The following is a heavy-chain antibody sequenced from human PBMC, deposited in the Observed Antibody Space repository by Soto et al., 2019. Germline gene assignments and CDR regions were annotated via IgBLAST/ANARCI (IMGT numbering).Heavy chain of an antibody. Sequence: QVQLVQSGAEVKNPGASVKVSCKASGYSFTRYGIGWARQAPGQGLEWMGWINAYNGNTNYAQNHRGRLTLTTDTSTTTAYMELRRLRSNDTAIYYCAMVDVYVTPSPQDVWGQGTTVTVSS. V-gene: IGHV1-18*01. D-gene: IGHD3-16*01. CDR2: INAYNGNT. CDR1: GYSFTRYG. J-gene: IGHJ6*02. CDR3: AMVDVYVTPSPQDV.